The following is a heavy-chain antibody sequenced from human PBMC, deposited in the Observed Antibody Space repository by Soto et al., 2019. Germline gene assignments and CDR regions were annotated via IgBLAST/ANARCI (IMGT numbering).Heavy chain of an antibody. V-gene: IGHV4-59*08. Sequence: PSETLSLTCTVSGGSIGEYYWSWIRQPPEKGLEWIGYIFYSGYTNYNPSLKSRVTISVDTSKNQFSLNLYAVTAADTAVYYCEGRWRGTFDYWGQGTLVTVSS. CDR1: GGSIGEYY. CDR2: IFYSGYT. D-gene: IGHD2-15*01. CDR3: EGRWRGTFDY. J-gene: IGHJ4*02.